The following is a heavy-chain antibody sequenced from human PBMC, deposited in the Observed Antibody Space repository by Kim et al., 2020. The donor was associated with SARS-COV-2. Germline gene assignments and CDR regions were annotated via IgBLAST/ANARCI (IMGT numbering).Heavy chain of an antibody. V-gene: IGHV3-74*01. CDR3: VRDTNMGGYSYFDDY. D-gene: IGHD5-18*01. Sequence: DYVKGRFIITRDNAKNTVSLQMNSRRAEDTAVYYCVRDTNMGGYSYFDDYWGQGTLVIVSS. J-gene: IGHJ4*02.